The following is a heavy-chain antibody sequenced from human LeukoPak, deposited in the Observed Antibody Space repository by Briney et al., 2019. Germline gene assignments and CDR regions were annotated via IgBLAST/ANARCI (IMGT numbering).Heavy chain of an antibody. CDR3: ARRHYRGYIYATTHGFDP. D-gene: IGHD5-18*01. Sequence: SETLSLTCTVSGGSISSYYWSWIRQPPGKGLEWIGEINHSGSTNYNPSLKSRVTISVDTSKNQFSLKLSSVTAADTAVYYCARRHYRGYIYATTHGFDPWGQGTLVTVSS. V-gene: IGHV4-34*01. J-gene: IGHJ5*02. CDR1: GGSISSYY. CDR2: INHSGST.